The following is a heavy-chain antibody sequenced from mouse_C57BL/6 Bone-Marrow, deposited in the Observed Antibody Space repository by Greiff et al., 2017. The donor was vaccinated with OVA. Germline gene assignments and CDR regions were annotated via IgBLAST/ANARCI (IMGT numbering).Heavy chain of an antibody. CDR1: GFNIKDDY. V-gene: IGHV14-4*01. J-gene: IGHJ3*01. D-gene: IGHD2-3*01. CDR3: TSDGYGWFAY. CDR2: IDPENGDT. Sequence: EVQLQQSGAELVRPGASVKLSCTASGFNIKDDYMHWVKQRPEQGLEWIGWIDPENGDTEYASKFQGKATITADTSSNTANPELSSLTFKDTDVYYCTSDGYGWFAYWGQGTLVTVSA.